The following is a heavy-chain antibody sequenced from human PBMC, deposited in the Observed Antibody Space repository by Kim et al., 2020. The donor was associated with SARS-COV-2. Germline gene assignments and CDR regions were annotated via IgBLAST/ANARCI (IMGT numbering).Heavy chain of an antibody. D-gene: IGHD2-15*01. CDR3: ARLRVVHDAFDI. J-gene: IGHJ3*02. V-gene: IGHV4-59*01. Sequence: NYNPSLKSRVTISVDTSKNQFSLKLSSVTAADTAVYYCARLRVVHDAFDIWGQGTMVTVSS.